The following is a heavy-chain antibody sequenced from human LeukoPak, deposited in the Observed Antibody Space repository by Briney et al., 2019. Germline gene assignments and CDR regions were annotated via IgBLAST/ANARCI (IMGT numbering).Heavy chain of an antibody. CDR3: ARERYYYDSSGPCY. D-gene: IGHD3-22*01. Sequence: GGSLRLSCAASGFTFSSYGMHWVRQAPGKGLEWVAVISYDGSNKYYADSVKGRFTISRDNSKNTLYLQMNSLRAEDTAVYYCARERYYYDSSGPCYWGQGTLVTVSS. CDR2: ISYDGSNK. V-gene: IGHV3-30*03. J-gene: IGHJ4*02. CDR1: GFTFSSYG.